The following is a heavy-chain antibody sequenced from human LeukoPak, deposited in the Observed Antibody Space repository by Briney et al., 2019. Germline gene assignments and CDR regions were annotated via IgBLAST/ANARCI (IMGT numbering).Heavy chain of an antibody. Sequence: ASVKVSCKASGGTFSSYAISWVRQALGQGLEWMGGIIPIFGTANYAQKFQGRVTITADESTSTAYMELSSLRSEDTAVYYCAGEGAAGSYFDYWGQGTLVTVSS. CDR1: GGTFSSYA. J-gene: IGHJ4*02. CDR3: AGEGAAGSYFDY. V-gene: IGHV1-69*13. CDR2: IIPIFGTA. D-gene: IGHD6-13*01.